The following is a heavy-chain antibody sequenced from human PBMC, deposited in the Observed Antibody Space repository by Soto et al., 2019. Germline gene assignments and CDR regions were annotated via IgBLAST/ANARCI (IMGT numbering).Heavy chain of an antibody. V-gene: IGHV1-2*04. CDR2: INPNSGGT. J-gene: IGHJ6*02. Sequence: ASVKVSCKASGYTFTGYYMHWVRQAPGQGLEWMGWINPNSGGTNYAQKFQGWVTVTRDTSISTAYMELSRLRSDNTAVYYCARRVGRVFFDSSSSGMDVWGQGTTVTVSS. CDR1: GYTFTGYY. CDR3: ARRVGRVFFDSSSSGMDV. D-gene: IGHD6-6*01.